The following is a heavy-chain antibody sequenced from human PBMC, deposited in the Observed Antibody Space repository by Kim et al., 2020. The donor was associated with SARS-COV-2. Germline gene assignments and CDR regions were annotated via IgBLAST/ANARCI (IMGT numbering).Heavy chain of an antibody. CDR3: AAGYSGYDWGFDY. J-gene: IGHJ4*02. V-gene: IGHV4-34*01. D-gene: IGHD5-12*01. Sequence: YHPSLKSRVTISVDTSKNQFSLKLSSVTAADTAVYYCAAGYSGYDWGFDYWGQGTLVTVSS.